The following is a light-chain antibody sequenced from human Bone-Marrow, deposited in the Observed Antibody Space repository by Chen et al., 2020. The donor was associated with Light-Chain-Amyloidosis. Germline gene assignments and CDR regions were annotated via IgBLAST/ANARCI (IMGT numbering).Light chain of an antibody. CDR2: DDS. CDR3: QVWDRSSDRPV. Sequence: SYVLTQSSSVSVAPGQTATIACGGNNIGSTSVPWYQQPPGQAPLLVVSDDSDRPSGIPERLSGSNSGNTATLTIRRVEAWDEADYYCQVWDRSSDRPVFGGGTKLTVL. CDR1: NIGSTS. J-gene: IGLJ3*02. V-gene: IGLV3-21*02.